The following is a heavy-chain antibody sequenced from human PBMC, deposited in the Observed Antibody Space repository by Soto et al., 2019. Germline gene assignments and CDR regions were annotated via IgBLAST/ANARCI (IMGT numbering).Heavy chain of an antibody. Sequence: GSLRLSCVASGFTFSSYWMHWVRRTPGQGLVWISHTDIDGSFTTYADSVKGRFTISRDNFKNTLYLQMNSLRAEDTAVYYCARSYYYDSSGYYRSFFQHWGQGTLVTVSS. D-gene: IGHD3-22*01. J-gene: IGHJ1*01. CDR2: TDIDGSFT. CDR1: GFTFSSYW. V-gene: IGHV3-74*01. CDR3: ARSYYYDSSGYYRSFFQH.